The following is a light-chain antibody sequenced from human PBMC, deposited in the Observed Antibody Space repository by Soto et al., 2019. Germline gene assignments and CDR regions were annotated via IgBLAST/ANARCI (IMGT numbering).Light chain of an antibody. V-gene: IGLV9-49*01. CDR3: GADPGSGRDPV. CDR2: VGADGVVG. CDR1: SGYSNYK. Sequence: QLVLTQPPSASASLGDSVTLTCTLSSGYSNYKVDWYQQRPGKGPRFVMRVGADGVVGSKGDGIPDRFSVLGSGLNRYLTIKNIQEADECDYHCGADPGSGRDPVFGGGTKLTVL. J-gene: IGLJ2*01.